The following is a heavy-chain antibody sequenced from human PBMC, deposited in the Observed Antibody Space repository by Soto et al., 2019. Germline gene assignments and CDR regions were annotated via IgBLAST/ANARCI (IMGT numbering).Heavy chain of an antibody. Sequence: ASVKVSCKASGGTFSSYAISWVRQAPGQGLEWMGIINPSGGTTSYAQKFQGRLTMTTDTSTSTAYMDLGSLTSDDTAVYYCAMVDNYVTPTPQDVWGQGTTVTVSS. V-gene: IGHV1-46*01. CDR3: AMVDNYVTPTPQDV. CDR2: INPSGGTT. J-gene: IGHJ6*02. CDR1: GGTFSSYA. D-gene: IGHD3-16*01.